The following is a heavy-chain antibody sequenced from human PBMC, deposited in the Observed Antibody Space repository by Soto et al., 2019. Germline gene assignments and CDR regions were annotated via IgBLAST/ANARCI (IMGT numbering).Heavy chain of an antibody. J-gene: IGHJ4*02. Sequence: PGESLKISCKGSGYSFTNYWIGWVRQMPGKGLEWMGIIYPGDSDTRYSPSFQGQVTIPADKSITTAFLQWSSLEASDTAMYYYAVVVAATDGFDYWGQGTLVTSPQ. V-gene: IGHV5-51*01. D-gene: IGHD2-15*01. CDR3: AVVVAATDGFDY. CDR2: IYPGDSDT. CDR1: GYSFTNYW.